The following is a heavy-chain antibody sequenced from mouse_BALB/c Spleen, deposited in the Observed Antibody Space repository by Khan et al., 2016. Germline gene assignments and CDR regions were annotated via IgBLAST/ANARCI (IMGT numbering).Heavy chain of an antibody. CDR3: ARTARIKY. CDR2: ISYSGTT. J-gene: IGHJ2*01. Sequence: EVQLQESGPGLVKPSQSLSLTCTVTGYSITSGYGWNWIRQFPGNKLEWMGYISYSGTTNYNPSLNSRISITRDTSKNQFFLQLNSVSTEDTATYYCARTARIKYWGQGTTLTVSS. V-gene: IGHV3-2*02. D-gene: IGHD1-2*01. CDR1: GYSITSGYG.